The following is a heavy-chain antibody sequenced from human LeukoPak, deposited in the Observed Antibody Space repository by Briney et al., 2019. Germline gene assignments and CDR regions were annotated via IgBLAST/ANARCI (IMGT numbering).Heavy chain of an antibody. CDR3: ARDGSRGDDGFDV. J-gene: IGHJ3*01. V-gene: IGHV4-39*07. Sequence: SETLSLTCTVSGGSISSSSYYWGWIRQPRGKGLEWIGSIYSSGSTYSTPSLKSRVTISVDTSKNQFSLKLSSVTAADTAVYYCARDGSRGDDGFDVWGQGTMVTVSS. CDR2: IYSSGST. CDR1: GGSISSSSYY. D-gene: IGHD5-12*01.